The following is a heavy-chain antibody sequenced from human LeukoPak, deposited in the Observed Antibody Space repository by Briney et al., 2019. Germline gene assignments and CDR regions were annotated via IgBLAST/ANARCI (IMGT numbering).Heavy chain of an antibody. CDR3: ARVLNRITPDGMDV. J-gene: IGHJ6*02. V-gene: IGHV1-18*01. CDR2: ISAYNGNT. D-gene: IGHD3-10*01. Sequence: ASVKVSCKASGYTFTSYGISWVRQAPGQGLEWMGRISAYNGNTNYAQKLQGRVTMTTDTSTSTAYMELRSLRSDDTAVYYCARVLNRITPDGMDVWGQGTTVTVSS. CDR1: GYTFTSYG.